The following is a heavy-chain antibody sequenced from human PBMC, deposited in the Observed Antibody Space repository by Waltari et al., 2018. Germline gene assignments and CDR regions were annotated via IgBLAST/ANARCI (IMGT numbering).Heavy chain of an antibody. Sequence: QVQLQESGPGLVKPSETLSLTCTVSAASISSYYWSWIRQPPGKGLEWIGYIYYSGSTNYNPSLKSRVTISVDTSKNQFSLRLSSVTAADTAVYYCARSPRLGDKWFDPWGQGTLVTVSS. CDR3: ARSPRLGDKWFDP. CDR2: IYYSGST. V-gene: IGHV4-59*01. CDR1: AASISSYY. J-gene: IGHJ5*02.